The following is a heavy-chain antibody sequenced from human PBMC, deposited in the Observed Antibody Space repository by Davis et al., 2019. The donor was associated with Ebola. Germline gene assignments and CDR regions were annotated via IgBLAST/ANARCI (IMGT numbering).Heavy chain of an antibody. D-gene: IGHD3-22*01. CDR3: ARRVSYDSGGYAFDI. J-gene: IGHJ3*02. CDR2: IYHSGST. CDR1: GGSISSSNW. V-gene: IGHV4-4*02. Sequence: MPSETLSLTCAVSGGSISSSNWWSWLRQPPGKGLEWIGEIYHSGSTNYNPSLKSRVTISVDKSKNQFSLKLSSVTAADTAVYYCARRVSYDSGGYAFDIWGQGTMVTVS.